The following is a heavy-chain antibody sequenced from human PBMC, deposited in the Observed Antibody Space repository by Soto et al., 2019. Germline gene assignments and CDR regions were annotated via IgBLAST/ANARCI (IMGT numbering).Heavy chain of an antibody. Sequence: EVQLVESGGGLVQPGGSLRLSCAASGFTFSSYAMHWVHQAPGKGLEYVSAISSNGGSTYYANSVKGRFTISRDNSKNTLYLQMGSLRAEDMAVYYCARVASPGDFYYYYYMDVWGKGTTVTVSS. V-gene: IGHV3-64*01. CDR1: GFTFSSYA. J-gene: IGHJ6*03. D-gene: IGHD7-27*01. CDR3: ARVASPGDFYYYYYMDV. CDR2: ISSNGGST.